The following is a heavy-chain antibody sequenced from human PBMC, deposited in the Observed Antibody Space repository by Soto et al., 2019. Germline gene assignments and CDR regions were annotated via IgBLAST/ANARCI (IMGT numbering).Heavy chain of an antibody. V-gene: IGHV2-70*01. Sequence: SGPTLVNPTQTLTLTCTFSGFSLSTSGMCVSWIRQPPGKALEWLALIDWDDDKYYSTSLKTRLTISKDTSKNQVVLTMTNMEPVDTATYYCARTFYDFWSGSAYYYGMDVWGQGTTVTVSS. J-gene: IGHJ6*02. CDR2: IDWDDDK. D-gene: IGHD3-3*01. CDR1: GFSLSTSGMC. CDR3: ARTFYDFWSGSAYYYGMDV.